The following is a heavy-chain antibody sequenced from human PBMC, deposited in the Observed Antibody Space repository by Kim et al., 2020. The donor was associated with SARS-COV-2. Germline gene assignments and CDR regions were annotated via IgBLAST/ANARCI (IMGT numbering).Heavy chain of an antibody. Sequence: SETLSLTCTVSGGSISSYYWSWIRQPPGKGLEWIGYIYYSGSTNYNPSLKSRVTISVDTSKNQFSLKLSSVTAADTAVYYCARDNSPWLVRYGSPYYYYYGMDVWGQGTTVTVSS. CDR2: IYYSGST. J-gene: IGHJ6*02. CDR1: GGSISSYY. CDR3: ARDNSPWLVRYGSPYYYYYGMDV. V-gene: IGHV4-59*01. D-gene: IGHD6-19*01.